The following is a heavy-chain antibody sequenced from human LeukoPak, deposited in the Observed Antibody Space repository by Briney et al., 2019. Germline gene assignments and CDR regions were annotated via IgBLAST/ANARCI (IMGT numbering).Heavy chain of an antibody. Sequence: ASVTVSCKASGYTFANFGITWVRQAPGQGLEWMGWISVYNGNTNYAQNLQGRVTLTTDTSTSTAYMELRSLRSDDTALYYCARTCSSSSCYMVHWGQGTLVTVSS. CDR1: GYTFANFG. CDR3: ARTCSSSSCYMVH. V-gene: IGHV1-18*01. D-gene: IGHD2-2*02. J-gene: IGHJ4*02. CDR2: ISVYNGNT.